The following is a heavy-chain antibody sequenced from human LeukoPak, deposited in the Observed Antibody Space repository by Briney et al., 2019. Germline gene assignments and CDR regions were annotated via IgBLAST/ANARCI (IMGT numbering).Heavy chain of an antibody. CDR1: GGSIGFY. D-gene: IGHD1-26*01. CDR2: IYQSGST. CDR3: ARHSDRWRYAMDV. V-gene: IGHV4-59*08. Sequence: SETLSLTCTVSGGSIGFYWSWFRQSPGKGLEWIGQIYQSGSTDYNPSLRSRVTISRDTSKNQFSLQLTSVTAADTAVYYCARHSDRWRYAMDVWGQGTTVTVSS. J-gene: IGHJ6*02.